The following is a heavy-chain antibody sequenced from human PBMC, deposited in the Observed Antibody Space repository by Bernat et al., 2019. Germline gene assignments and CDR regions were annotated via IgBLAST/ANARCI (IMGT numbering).Heavy chain of an antibody. V-gene: IGHV3-21*04. CDR1: GFTFSSYT. J-gene: IGHJ5*02. Sequence: EVQLVESGGGLVKPGGSLRLSCEASGFTFSSYTMNWVRQAPGKGLEWVSSISSGSGYIYYADSLKGRFTISRDNAKNSLYLQMNSLRAEDTAVYYCARDWPSRDGYNSENWFDPWGQGTLVTVSS. CDR3: ARDWPSRDGYNSENWFDP. CDR2: ISSGSGYI. D-gene: IGHD5-24*01.